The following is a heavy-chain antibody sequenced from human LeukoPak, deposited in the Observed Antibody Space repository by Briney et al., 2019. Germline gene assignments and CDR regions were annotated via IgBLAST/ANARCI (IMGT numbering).Heavy chain of an antibody. V-gene: IGHV3-21*01. CDR1: GFTFSSYS. CDR2: ISSSSLYI. J-gene: IGHJ4*02. D-gene: IGHD6-6*01. CDR3: ARIGYSSSSFDY. Sequence: PGGSLRLSCAASGFTFSSYSMNWVRQAPGKGLEWVSCISSSSLYIYYADSVKGRFTISRDNAKNSVYLQMNSLRTEDTAVYFCARIGYSSSSFDYWGQGSLVTVSS.